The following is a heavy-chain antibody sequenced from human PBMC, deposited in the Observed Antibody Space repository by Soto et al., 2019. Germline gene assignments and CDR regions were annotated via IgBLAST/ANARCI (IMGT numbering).Heavy chain of an antibody. J-gene: IGHJ4*02. V-gene: IGHV3-74*01. CDR3: ARDRYCSSTSCYTLDY. D-gene: IGHD2-2*01. Sequence: GGSLRLSCAASGFTFSSNWMHWVRQAPGKGLVWVSRINSDGSSTSYADSVKGRFTVSRDNAKNTMYLQMNSLRAEDTAVYYCARDRYCSSTSCYTLDYWGQGTLATVSA. CDR2: INSDGSST. CDR1: GFTFSSNW.